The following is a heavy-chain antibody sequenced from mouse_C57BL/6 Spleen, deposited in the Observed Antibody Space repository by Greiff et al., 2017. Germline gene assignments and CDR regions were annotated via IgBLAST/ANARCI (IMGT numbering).Heavy chain of an antibody. CDR1: GYSITSGYY. CDR3: ARTVGYFDV. D-gene: IGHD1-1*01. Sequence: EVQLQESGPGLVKPSQSLSLTCSVTGYSITSGYYWNWIRQFPGNKLEWMGYISYDGSNNYNPSLKNRTSITRDTSKNQFFLKLNSVTTEDTATYYCARTVGYFDVWGTGTTVTVSS. V-gene: IGHV3-6*01. CDR2: ISYDGSN. J-gene: IGHJ1*03.